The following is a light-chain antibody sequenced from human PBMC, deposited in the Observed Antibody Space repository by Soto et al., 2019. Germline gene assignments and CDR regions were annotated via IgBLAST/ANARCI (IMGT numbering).Light chain of an antibody. CDR2: DVN. V-gene: IGLV2-14*03. CDR3: SSYTTGNTPYV. J-gene: IGLJ1*01. CDR1: SSDVGGSDF. Sequence: QSALTQPASVSGSPGQSIAISCTGTSSDVGGSDFVSWYQHHPGKAPKLIIHDVNNRPSGVSARFSGSKSGNTAYLTISGLQAEDEADYFCSSYTTGNTPYVFGAGTKLTVL.